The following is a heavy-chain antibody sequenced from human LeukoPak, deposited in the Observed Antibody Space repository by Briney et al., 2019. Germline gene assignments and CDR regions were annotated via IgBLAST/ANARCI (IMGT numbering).Heavy chain of an antibody. J-gene: IGHJ4*02. D-gene: IGHD3-22*01. CDR3: AKDYYDISGSRYDF. Sequence: GGSLRLSCAASGFTFSDYYMSWIRQAPGKGLEWVSYISSSGSTIYYADSVKGRFTISRDNAKNSLYLQMNSLRAEDTAVYYCAKDYYDISGSRYDFWGQGTLVTVSS. CDR2: ISSSGSTI. V-gene: IGHV3-11*01. CDR1: GFTFSDYY.